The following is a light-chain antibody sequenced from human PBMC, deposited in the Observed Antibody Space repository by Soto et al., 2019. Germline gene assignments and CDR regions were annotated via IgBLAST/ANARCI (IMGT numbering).Light chain of an antibody. J-gene: IGLJ2*01. CDR3: QTWGTGIQV. V-gene: IGLV4-69*01. CDR2: VNSDGSH. Sequence: QPVLTQSPSASASLGASVKLTCTLSSGHSSYAIAWHQQQPEKGPRYLMKVNSDGSHSKGDGIPDRFSGSSSGAERYLTISSLQSEDEADYYCQTWGTGIQVFGGGTKFTVL. CDR1: SGHSSYA.